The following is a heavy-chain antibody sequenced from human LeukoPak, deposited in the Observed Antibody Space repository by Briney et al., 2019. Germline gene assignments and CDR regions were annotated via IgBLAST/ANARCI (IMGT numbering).Heavy chain of an antibody. Sequence: PSETLSLTCTVSGGSISSGGYYWSWIRQHPGKGLEWIGYIYYSGSTYYNPSLKRRVTISVDTSKNQFSLKLSSVTAADTAVYYCARVIIVVVTAITYNWFDPWGQGTLVTVSS. J-gene: IGHJ5*02. CDR3: ARVIIVVVTAITYNWFDP. D-gene: IGHD2-21*02. V-gene: IGHV4-31*03. CDR2: IYYSGST. CDR1: GGSISSGGYY.